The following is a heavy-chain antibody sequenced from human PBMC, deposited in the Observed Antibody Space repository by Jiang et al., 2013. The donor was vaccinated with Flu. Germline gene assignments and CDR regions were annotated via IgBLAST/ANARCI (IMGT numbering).Heavy chain of an antibody. CDR2: ISSSSSYI. CDR1: GFTFSSYS. D-gene: IGHD3-3*01. V-gene: IGHV3-21*01. CDR3: ARGDRITIFGVVQTEGWFDP. J-gene: IGHJ5*02. Sequence: VQLVESGGGLVKPGGSLRLSCAASGFTFSSYSMNWVRQAPGKGLEWVSSISSSSSYIYYADSVKGRFTISRDNAKNSLYLQMNSLRAEDTAVYYCARGDRITIFGVVQTEGWFDPWGQGTLVTVSS.